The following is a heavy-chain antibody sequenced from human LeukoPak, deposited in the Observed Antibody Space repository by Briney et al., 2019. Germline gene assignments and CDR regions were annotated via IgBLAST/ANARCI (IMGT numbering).Heavy chain of an antibody. CDR3: ARAGTAMVTFDY. CDR2: IDPNSGGT. Sequence: ASVKVSCKASGYTFTDYYIHWVRQAPGQGLEWMGWIDPNSGGTNCAQKLQGRVTMTRDTSISTAYMELSGLRSDDTAVYYCARAGTAMVTFDYWGQGTLVTVSS. V-gene: IGHV1-2*02. CDR1: GYTFTDYY. D-gene: IGHD5-18*01. J-gene: IGHJ4*02.